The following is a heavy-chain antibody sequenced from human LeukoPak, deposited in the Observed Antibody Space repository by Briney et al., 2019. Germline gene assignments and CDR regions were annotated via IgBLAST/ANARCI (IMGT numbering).Heavy chain of an antibody. Sequence: GGSLKISCKGSGSSFTSYWIGWVRQMPGKGLEWLGIIYTGGSDTRYSPSFQAQVTISADKSISTAYLQWSSLKASDTAMYYCARHDLEREYQLLFAYYGMDVASQGTTVTVSS. J-gene: IGHJ6*02. CDR3: ARHDLEREYQLLFAYYGMDV. D-gene: IGHD2-2*01. CDR1: GSSFTSYW. CDR2: IYTGGSDT. V-gene: IGHV5-51*01.